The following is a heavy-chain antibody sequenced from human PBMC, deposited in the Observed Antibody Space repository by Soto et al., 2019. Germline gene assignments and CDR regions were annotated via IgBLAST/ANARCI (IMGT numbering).Heavy chain of an antibody. CDR1: GFTFSSYG. CDR2: ISYDGSNK. Sequence: QVQLVESGGGVVQHGRSLRLSCAASGFTFSSYGMHWVRQAPGKGLEWVAVISYDGSNKYYADSVKGRFTISRDNSKNTLYLQMNSLRAEDTAVYYCAKDRGYCSGGSCSVGYYYYYGMDVWGQGTTVTVSS. CDR3: AKDRGYCSGGSCSVGYYYYYGMDV. D-gene: IGHD2-15*01. V-gene: IGHV3-30*18. J-gene: IGHJ6*02.